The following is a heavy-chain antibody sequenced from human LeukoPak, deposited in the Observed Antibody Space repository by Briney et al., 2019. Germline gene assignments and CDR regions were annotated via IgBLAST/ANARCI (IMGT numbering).Heavy chain of an antibody. D-gene: IGHD3-3*01. V-gene: IGHV4-59*11. CDR3: ARDPLWSYFDY. CDR1: GGSISSHY. CDR2: IYYSGST. J-gene: IGHJ4*02. Sequence: SETLSLTCTVSGGSISSHYWSWIRQPPGKGLEWIGYIYYSGSTNYNPSLKSRVTISVDTSKNQFSLKLSSVTAADTAVYYCARDPLWSYFDYWGQGTLVTVSS.